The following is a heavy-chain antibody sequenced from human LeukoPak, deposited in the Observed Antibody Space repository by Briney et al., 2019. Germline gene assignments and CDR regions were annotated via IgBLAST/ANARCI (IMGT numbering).Heavy chain of an antibody. Sequence: GGSLRLSCAASGFTFDDYAMHWVRQAPGKGLEWVSLISGDGSSTYYADSVKGRFTISRDNSKNSLYLQMNSLRTEDTALYYCAKVSYSSEXYXFXXXGQGXLVT. CDR3: AKVSYSSEXYXFXX. CDR1: GFTFDDYA. D-gene: IGHD6-25*01. CDR2: ISGDGSST. V-gene: IGHV3-43*02. J-gene: IGHJ4*02.